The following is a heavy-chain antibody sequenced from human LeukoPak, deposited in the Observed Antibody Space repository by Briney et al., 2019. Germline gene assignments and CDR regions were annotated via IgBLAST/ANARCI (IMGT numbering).Heavy chain of an antibody. Sequence: KPGGSLRLSCAASGFTFSDYYMSWIRQAPGKGLEWVSYISSSGSTIYYADSVKGRFTISSDNAKNSLYLQMNSLRAEDSAVYYCAKVVIVAAIFDYFDYWGQGTLVTVSS. D-gene: IGHD5-12*01. J-gene: IGHJ4*02. V-gene: IGHV3-11*04. CDR3: AKVVIVAAIFDYFDY. CDR1: GFTFSDYY. CDR2: ISSSGSTI.